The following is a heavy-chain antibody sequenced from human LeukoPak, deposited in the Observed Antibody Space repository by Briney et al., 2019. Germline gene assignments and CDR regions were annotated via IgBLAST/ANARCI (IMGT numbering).Heavy chain of an antibody. CDR3: ARGGPRIAAAGKPNNWFDP. D-gene: IGHD6-13*01. V-gene: IGHV1-2*02. CDR1: GYTFTGYY. CDR2: INPNSGGT. Sequence: GASVKVSCKASGYTFTGYYMHWVRQAPGQGLEWMGWINPNSGGTNYAQKFQGRVTMTRDTSISTAYMELSRLRSDDTAVYYCARGGPRIAAAGKPNNWFDPWGQGTLVIVSS. J-gene: IGHJ5*02.